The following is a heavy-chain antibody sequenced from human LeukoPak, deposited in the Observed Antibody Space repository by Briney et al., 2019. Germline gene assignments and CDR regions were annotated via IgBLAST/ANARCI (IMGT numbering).Heavy chain of an antibody. V-gene: IGHV3-9*01. Sequence: GGSLRLSCAASGFTFDDYAMHWVRQAPGKGLEWVSGISWNSGSIGYADSVKGRFTISRDNAKNSLYLQMNSLRVEDTALYYCAKDRRHIVGATTFDYWGQGTLVTVSS. CDR1: GFTFDDYA. CDR2: ISWNSGSI. CDR3: AKDRRHIVGATTFDY. D-gene: IGHD1-26*01. J-gene: IGHJ4*02.